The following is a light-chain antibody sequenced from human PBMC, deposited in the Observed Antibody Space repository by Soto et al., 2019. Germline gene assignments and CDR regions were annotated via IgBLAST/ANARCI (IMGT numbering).Light chain of an antibody. Sequence: ETGLTQSPATLSLSPGERATLSCRASQSVGSDLVWYQQKPGQAPRLLIYDASNRATRIPARFSGSGSGTEFTLTISSLEPEDFTLYYRLQRYRWPLTFGGGNKVEIK. J-gene: IGKJ4*01. CDR2: DAS. CDR3: LQRYRWPLT. CDR1: QSVGSD. V-gene: IGKV3-11*01.